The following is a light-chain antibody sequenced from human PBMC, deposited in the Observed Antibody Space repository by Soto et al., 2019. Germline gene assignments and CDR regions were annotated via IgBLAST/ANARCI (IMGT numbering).Light chain of an antibody. CDR1: QSVSSY. Sequence: DIVLSQSPATLSLSPGERATLPCRASQSVSSYLAWYQQKPGQAPRLLIYDASNRATGIPARFSGSGSGTDFTLTISSLEPEDFAVYYCQQYGSSGTFGQGTKVDIK. CDR2: DAS. J-gene: IGKJ1*01. CDR3: QQYGSSGT. V-gene: IGKV3-11*01.